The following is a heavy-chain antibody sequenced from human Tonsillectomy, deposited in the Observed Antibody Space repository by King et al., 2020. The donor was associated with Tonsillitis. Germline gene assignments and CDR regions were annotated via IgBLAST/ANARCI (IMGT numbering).Heavy chain of an antibody. Sequence: VQLQESGGGLVQPGGSLRLSCAASGFTFRNNWMTWVRQAPGGGLEWVANIKEDGSEQNYVGSVKGRFTISRDNRNNSLFLQINRLRVEDTAVYYWVRDRGGAYWGQGTLVTVSS. CDR1: GFTFRNNW. CDR2: IKEDGSEQ. J-gene: IGHJ4*02. CDR3: VRDRGGAY. D-gene: IGHD3-16*01. V-gene: IGHV3-7*01.